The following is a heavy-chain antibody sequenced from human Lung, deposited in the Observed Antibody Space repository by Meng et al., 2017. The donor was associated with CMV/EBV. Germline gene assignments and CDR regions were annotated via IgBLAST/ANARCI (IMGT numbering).Heavy chain of an antibody. CDR3: ARETDSSGWDY. V-gene: IGHV3-7*01. CDR1: GFTFSSYW. D-gene: IGHD3-22*01. Sequence: GGSXRLXCAASGFTFSSYWMSWVRQAPGKGLEWVANIKQDGSEKYYVDSVKGRFTISRDNAKNSLYLQMNSLRAEDTAVYYCARETDSSGWDYWGQGTLVTGSS. J-gene: IGHJ4*02. CDR2: IKQDGSEK.